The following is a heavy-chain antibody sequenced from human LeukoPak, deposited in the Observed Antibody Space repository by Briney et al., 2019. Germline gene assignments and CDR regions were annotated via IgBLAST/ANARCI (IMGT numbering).Heavy chain of an antibody. V-gene: IGHV1-8*01. CDR3: ARGPPESSSSDY. CDR1: GYTLTSYE. J-gene: IGHJ4*02. D-gene: IGHD6-13*01. CDR2: MKPNSGDT. Sequence: APVKVSLKASGYTLTSYEINWVRQAPGKGVEGMGWMKPNSGDTGYAQKFQGRVTMTRNTSISTAYMELSSLRSEDTAVYYCARGPPESSSSDYWGQGTLVTVSS.